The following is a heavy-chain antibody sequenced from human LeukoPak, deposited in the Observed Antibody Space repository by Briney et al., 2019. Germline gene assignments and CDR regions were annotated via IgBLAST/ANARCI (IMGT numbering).Heavy chain of an antibody. V-gene: IGHV5-51*01. Sequence: KDGESLKISCTAPSYNFADYWIGWVRQLPEKGLEWMGIIYPGGSDTTYSPSFQGQVTISADNSITTAYLQWSSLKASDTAMYYCGRGRLRGNPFDIWGQGTMVTVSS. CDR3: GRGRLRGNPFDI. CDR1: SYNFADYW. CDR2: IYPGGSDT. D-gene: IGHD3-10*01. J-gene: IGHJ3*02.